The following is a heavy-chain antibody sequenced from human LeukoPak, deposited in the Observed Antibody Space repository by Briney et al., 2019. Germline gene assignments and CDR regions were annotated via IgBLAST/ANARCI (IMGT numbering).Heavy chain of an antibody. V-gene: IGHV4-59*01. D-gene: IGHD6-13*01. Sequence: SETLSLTCTVSGDSISSYYWSWVRQPPGKGLEWIGYIHYSGSTNYNPSLKSRVTMSVDTSKNQFSLKVTSVTAADTAVYYCARGLPSSSWWFGPWGQGTLVTVSS. CDR1: GDSISSYY. CDR3: ARGLPSSSWWFGP. J-gene: IGHJ5*02. CDR2: IHYSGST.